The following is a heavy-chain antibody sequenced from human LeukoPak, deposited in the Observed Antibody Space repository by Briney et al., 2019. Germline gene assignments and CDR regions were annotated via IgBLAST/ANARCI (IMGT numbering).Heavy chain of an antibody. J-gene: IGHJ6*03. CDR3: ARVSSSMVRGSILDYYYYMDV. V-gene: IGHV4-4*07. CDR1: GGSISSYY. Sequence: PSETLSLTCTVSGGSISSYYWSWIRQPAGKGLEWIGRIYTSGSTNYNPSLKSRVTISVDTSKNQFSLKLSSVTAADTAVYYCARVSSSMVRGSILDYYYYMDVWGKGTTVTISS. CDR2: IYTSGST. D-gene: IGHD3-10*01.